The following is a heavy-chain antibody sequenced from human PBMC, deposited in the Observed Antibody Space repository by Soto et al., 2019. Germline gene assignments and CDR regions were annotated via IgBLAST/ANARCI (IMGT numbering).Heavy chain of an antibody. V-gene: IGHV4-59*08. Sequence: ASGTLSLTCTVSGGSISSYYWSWIRQPPGKGLEWIGYIYYSGSTNYNPSLESRVTISVDTSRNQFSLELSSVTAADTAVYYCARLPPVARLRGWFDPWGQGTLVTVSS. CDR1: GGSISSYY. D-gene: IGHD3-10*01. CDR3: ARLPPVARLRGWFDP. J-gene: IGHJ5*02. CDR2: IYYSGST.